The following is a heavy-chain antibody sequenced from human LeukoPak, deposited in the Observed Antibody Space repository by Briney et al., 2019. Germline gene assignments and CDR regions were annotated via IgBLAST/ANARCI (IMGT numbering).Heavy chain of an antibody. CDR2: IYYSGST. CDR3: ARLRSGWSFDY. V-gene: IGHV4-39*01. J-gene: IGHJ4*02. D-gene: IGHD6-19*01. Sequence: SETLSLTCTVSGGSISSSSYYWGWIRQPPGKGLEWIGSIYYSGSTYYNPSLKSRVTISVDTSKNQFSLKLSSVTAADTAVYYCARLRSGWSFDYWGQGTLVTVSS. CDR1: GGSISSSSYY.